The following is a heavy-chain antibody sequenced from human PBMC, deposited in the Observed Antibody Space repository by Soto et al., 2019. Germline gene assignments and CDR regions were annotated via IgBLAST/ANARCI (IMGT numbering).Heavy chain of an antibody. Sequence: GASVKVSCKASGFTFTSSAMQWVRQARGQRLEWIGWIVVGSGNTNYAQKFQGRVTITADKSTSTAYMELNSLRSEDTAVYYCVRDSPIGSTYSGYDGIDYWGQGTLVTVSS. CDR1: GFTFTSSA. D-gene: IGHD5-12*01. V-gene: IGHV1-58*02. J-gene: IGHJ4*02. CDR2: IVVGSGNT. CDR3: VRDSPIGSTYSGYDGIDY.